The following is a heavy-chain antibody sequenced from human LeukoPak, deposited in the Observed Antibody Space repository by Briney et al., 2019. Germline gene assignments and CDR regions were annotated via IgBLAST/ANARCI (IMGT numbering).Heavy chain of an antibody. Sequence: ASVKVSCKASGYTFTSYYMHWVRQATGQGLEWMGWMNPNSGNTGYAQKFQGRVTMTRNTSISTAYMELSSLRSDDTAVYYCARATYYYGSGIGYFDYWGQGTLVTVSS. J-gene: IGHJ4*02. CDR1: GYTFTSYY. D-gene: IGHD3-10*01. CDR2: MNPNSGNT. CDR3: ARATYYYGSGIGYFDY. V-gene: IGHV1-8*02.